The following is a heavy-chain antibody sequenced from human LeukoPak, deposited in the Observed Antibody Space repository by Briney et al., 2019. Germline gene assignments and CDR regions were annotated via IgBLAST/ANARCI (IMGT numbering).Heavy chain of an antibody. D-gene: IGHD3-3*01. Sequence: SETLSLTCTVSGGTISSYYWSWLRQPPGKGLEWIGEINHSGSTNYNPSLKSRVTISVDTSKNQFSLKLSSVTAADTAVYYCARFFGVVIMSAFDIWGQGTMVTVSS. CDR2: INHSGST. J-gene: IGHJ3*02. V-gene: IGHV4-34*08. CDR1: GGTISSYY. CDR3: ARFFGVVIMSAFDI.